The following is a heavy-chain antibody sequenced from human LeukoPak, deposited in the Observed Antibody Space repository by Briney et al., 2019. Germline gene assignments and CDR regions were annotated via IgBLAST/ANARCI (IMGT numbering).Heavy chain of an antibody. CDR1: EFTFSSYW. V-gene: IGHV3-74*01. J-gene: IGHJ4*02. D-gene: IGHD3-22*01. Sequence: GGSLRLPCAASEFTFSSYWMHWVRQAPGKGLVWVSRINSDGSSTSYADSVKGRFTISRDNAKNTLYLQMNSLRAEDTAVYYCARDDHYDSSGYYYGPFDYWGQGTLVTVSS. CDR3: ARDDHYDSSGYYYGPFDY. CDR2: INSDGSST.